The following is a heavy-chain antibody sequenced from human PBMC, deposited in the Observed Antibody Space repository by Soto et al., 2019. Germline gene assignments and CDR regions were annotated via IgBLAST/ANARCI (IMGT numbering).Heavy chain of an antibody. CDR2: IYYSGST. Sequence: QVQLQESGPGLVKPSETLSLTCTVCGGSISSYYWSWIRQPPGKGLECIGYIYYSGSTNYNPSLKSRVTISVDTSKNQFSLKLNSVTAADTAVYYCARLGANAYCGGDCYLDPWGQGTLVTVSS. V-gene: IGHV4-59*01. J-gene: IGHJ5*02. CDR3: ARLGANAYCGGDCYLDP. D-gene: IGHD2-21*02. CDR1: GGSISSYY.